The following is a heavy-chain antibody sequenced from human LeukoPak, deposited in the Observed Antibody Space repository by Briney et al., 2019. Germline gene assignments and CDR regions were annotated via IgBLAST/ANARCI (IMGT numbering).Heavy chain of an antibody. D-gene: IGHD3-3*01. Sequence: SETLSLTCTVSGRSLSSYYWSWIRQPPGKGLECIGYIYYSGSTNYNPSLKSRVTISVDTSKNQFSLKLSSVTAADTAVYYCARDRYDFWSGYHSFDPWGQGTLVTVSS. J-gene: IGHJ5*02. CDR1: GRSLSSYY. CDR3: ARDRYDFWSGYHSFDP. CDR2: IYYSGST. V-gene: IGHV4-59*12.